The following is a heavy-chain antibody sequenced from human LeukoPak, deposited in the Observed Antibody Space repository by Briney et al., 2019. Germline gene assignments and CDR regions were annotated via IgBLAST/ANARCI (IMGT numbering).Heavy chain of an antibody. Sequence: GGSLRLSCAASGFTFSSYGMHRVRQAPGKGLEWVSFIRYDGNNKYYADSVKGRFTISRDNSKNTLYLQMNSLRAEDTAVYYCAKGEVGAAAPGYWGQGDLVTVSP. CDR3: AKGEVGAAAPGY. CDR1: GFTFSSYG. D-gene: IGHD1-26*01. J-gene: IGHJ4*02. CDR2: IRYDGNNK. V-gene: IGHV3-30*02.